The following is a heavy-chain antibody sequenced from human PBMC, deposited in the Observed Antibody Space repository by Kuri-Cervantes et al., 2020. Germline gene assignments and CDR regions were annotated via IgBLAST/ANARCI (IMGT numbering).Heavy chain of an antibody. CDR2: ISAYNGNT. V-gene: IGHV1-18*01. CDR1: GYTFTSYG. Sequence: ASVNVSCKASGYTFTSYGISWVRQAPGQGLEWMGWISAYNGNTNYAQKLQGRVTMTRDTSASTAYMELSSLRSEDTAVYYCARVRYSWGYYDSSGYYAFDYWGQGTLVTVSS. CDR3: ARVRYSWGYYDSSGYYAFDY. D-gene: IGHD3-22*01. J-gene: IGHJ4*02.